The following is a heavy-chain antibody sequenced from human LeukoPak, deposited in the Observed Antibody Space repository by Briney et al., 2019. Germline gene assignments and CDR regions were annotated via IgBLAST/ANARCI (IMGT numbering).Heavy chain of an antibody. D-gene: IGHD3-3*01. V-gene: IGHV1-3*01. Sequence: ASVKVSCKASGYTFTSYAMHWVRQAPGQRLEWMGWINAGNGNTKYSQKFQGRVTITRDTSASTAYMELSSLRSEDTAVYYCARAGITIFGVVIQDYYYYGMDVWGQGTTVTVSS. CDR3: ARAGITIFGVVIQDYYYYGMDV. CDR1: GYTFTSYA. CDR2: INAGNGNT. J-gene: IGHJ6*02.